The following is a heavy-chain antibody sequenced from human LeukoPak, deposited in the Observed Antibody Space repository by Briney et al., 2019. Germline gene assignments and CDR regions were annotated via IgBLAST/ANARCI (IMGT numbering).Heavy chain of an antibody. Sequence: SETLSLTCTVSGGSISSYYWSWIRQPPGKGLEWIGYIYYSGSTNYNPSPKSRVTISVDTSKNRFSLKLSSVTAADTAVYYCARGVCSGGSCRNWFDPWGQGTLVTVSS. V-gene: IGHV4-59*01. CDR1: GGSISSYY. CDR3: ARGVCSGGSCRNWFDP. CDR2: IYYSGST. J-gene: IGHJ5*02. D-gene: IGHD2-15*01.